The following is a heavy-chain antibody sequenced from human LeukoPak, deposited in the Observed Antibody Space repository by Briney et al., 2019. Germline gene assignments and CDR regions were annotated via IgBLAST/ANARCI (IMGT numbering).Heavy chain of an antibody. Sequence: SETLSLTCTVSGGSISSSSYYWGWIRQPPGKGLEWIGYIYHSGSTYYNPSLKSRVTISVDRSKNQFSLKLSSVTAADTAVYYCATPLRDGYNYAFDIWGQGTMVTVSS. CDR3: ATPLRDGYNYAFDI. V-gene: IGHV4-39*07. J-gene: IGHJ3*02. CDR2: IYHSGST. CDR1: GGSISSSSYY. D-gene: IGHD5-24*01.